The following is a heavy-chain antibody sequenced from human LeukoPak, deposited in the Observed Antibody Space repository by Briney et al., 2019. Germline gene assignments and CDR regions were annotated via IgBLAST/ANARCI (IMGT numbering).Heavy chain of an antibody. Sequence: GGSLRLSCAASGFTFSNNYISWVRQAPGKGLEWVSVIYSGGSTKYADSVKARFTISRDNSKNTVYLQMNSLRADDTAVYYCARATLDNWGQGTLVTVSS. J-gene: IGHJ4*02. V-gene: IGHV3-53*01. CDR3: ARATLDN. CDR2: IYSGGST. CDR1: GFTFSNNY.